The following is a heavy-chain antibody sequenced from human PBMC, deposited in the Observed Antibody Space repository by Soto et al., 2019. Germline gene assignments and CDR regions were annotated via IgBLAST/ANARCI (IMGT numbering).Heavy chain of an antibody. J-gene: IGHJ5*02. Sequence: ASVKVSCKASGYIFVNYGIAWVRQAPGQGLEWMGWISPYTGNTHSATKVQGRLTMTTDTSTSTAYMELRSLRSDDTAVYYCARDPQFRGCSSTSCYGGPRDNWFDPWGQGTLVTVSS. CDR1: GYIFVNYG. D-gene: IGHD2-2*01. CDR3: ARDPQFRGCSSTSCYGGPRDNWFDP. CDR2: ISPYTGNT. V-gene: IGHV1-18*01.